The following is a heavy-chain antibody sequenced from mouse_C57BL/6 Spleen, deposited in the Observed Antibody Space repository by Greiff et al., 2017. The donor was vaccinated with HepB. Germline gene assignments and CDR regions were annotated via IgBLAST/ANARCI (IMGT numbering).Heavy chain of an antibody. J-gene: IGHJ3*01. Sequence: EVKLMESGGDLVKPGGSLKLSCAASGFTFSSYGMSWVRQTPDKRLEWVATISSGGSYTYYPDSVKGRFTISRDNAKNTLYLQMSSLKSEDTAMYYCASRRNSGYAYWGQGTLVTVSA. D-gene: IGHD3-2*02. CDR2: ISSGGSYT. CDR1: GFTFSSYG. CDR3: ASRRNSGYAY. V-gene: IGHV5-6*02.